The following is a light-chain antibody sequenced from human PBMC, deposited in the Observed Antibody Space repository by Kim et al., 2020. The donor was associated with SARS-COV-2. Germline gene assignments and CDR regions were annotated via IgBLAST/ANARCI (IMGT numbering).Light chain of an antibody. CDR1: QRVSSN. CDR3: QQYNNWPYT. Sequence: SVPPGERATLSCRASQRVSSNLAWYQQKPGQAPRLLIYGASTRATGIPARFSGSGSGTEFTLTISSLQSEDFAVYYCQQYNNWPYTFGQGTKLEI. J-gene: IGKJ2*01. V-gene: IGKV3-15*01. CDR2: GAS.